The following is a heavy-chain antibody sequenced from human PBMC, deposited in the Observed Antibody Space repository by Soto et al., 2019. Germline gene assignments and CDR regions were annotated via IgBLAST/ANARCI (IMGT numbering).Heavy chain of an antibody. CDR2: INPNSGGT. J-gene: IGHJ6*02. Sequence: ASVKVSCKASGYTFTGYYMHWVRQAPGQGLEWMGWINPNSGGTNYAQKFQGWVTMTRDTSISTAYMELSRLRSDDTAVYYCARVGPIVVVPAGISSPYYGMDVWGQGPTVTVSS. D-gene: IGHD2-2*01. V-gene: IGHV1-2*04. CDR3: ARVGPIVVVPAGISSPYYGMDV. CDR1: GYTFTGYY.